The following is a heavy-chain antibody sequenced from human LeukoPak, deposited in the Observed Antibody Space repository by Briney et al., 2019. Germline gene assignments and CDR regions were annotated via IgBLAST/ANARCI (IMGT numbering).Heavy chain of an antibody. D-gene: IGHD4-23*01. CDR3: AKESGTTVVTPLSY. CDR2: ISGSASST. J-gene: IGHJ4*02. V-gene: IGHV3-23*01. Sequence: GGSLRLSCAASGFTFSSYTMSWVRQAPGKGLEWVSGISGSASSTYYADSVKGRFTISRDNSKNTLYLQMNSLRAEDTAVYYCAKESGTTVVTPLSYWGQGTLVTVSS. CDR1: GFTFSSYT.